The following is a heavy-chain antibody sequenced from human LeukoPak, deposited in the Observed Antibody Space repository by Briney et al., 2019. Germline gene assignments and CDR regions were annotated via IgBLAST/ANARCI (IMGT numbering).Heavy chain of an antibody. CDR3: ARDREPLSGWTPDFDY. J-gene: IGHJ4*02. V-gene: IGHV1-2*02. Sequence: AAVKVSRKASGYTFTGYYMHWVRQAPGQGREWMGWINPNSGGRNYAQKFQGRVTMTRDTSISTAYTELSRLRSDDTAAYYCARDREPLSGWTPDFDYWGQGTLVTVSS. CDR2: INPNSGGR. D-gene: IGHD6-19*01. CDR1: GYTFTGYY.